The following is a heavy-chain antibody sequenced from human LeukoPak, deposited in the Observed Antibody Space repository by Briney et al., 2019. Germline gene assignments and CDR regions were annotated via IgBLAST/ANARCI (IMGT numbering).Heavy chain of an antibody. Sequence: GGSLRLSCAASGFTFDDYYMSWIRQAPGKGLEWVAFIRYDGSNKYYADSVKGRSTISRDNSKNTLYLQMNSLRAEDTAVYYCAKDAGYSYGYYPDYWGQGTLVTVSS. CDR3: AKDAGYSYGYYPDY. V-gene: IGHV3-30*02. CDR2: IRYDGSNK. D-gene: IGHD5-18*01. J-gene: IGHJ4*02. CDR1: GFTFDDYY.